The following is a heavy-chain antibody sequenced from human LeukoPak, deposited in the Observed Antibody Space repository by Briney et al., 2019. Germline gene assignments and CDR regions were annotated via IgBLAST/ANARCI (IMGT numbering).Heavy chain of an antibody. CDR3: VRAMDV. V-gene: IGHV3-7*03. Sequence: GGSLRLSCAASGFPFSTYWMTWVRQAPGKGLEWVANIKQDESEKYHVDSVKGRFTISRDNAKSSLFLQMNSLRVEDTAVYYRVRAMDVWGQGTTVTVSS. J-gene: IGHJ6*02. CDR1: GFPFSTYW. CDR2: IKQDESEK.